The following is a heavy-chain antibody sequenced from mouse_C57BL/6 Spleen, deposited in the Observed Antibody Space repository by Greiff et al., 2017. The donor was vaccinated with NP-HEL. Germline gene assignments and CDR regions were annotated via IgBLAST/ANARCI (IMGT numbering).Heavy chain of an antibody. CDR3: ARSPNWDGTYFDY. CDR2: INPSSGYT. J-gene: IGHJ2*01. V-gene: IGHV1-7*01. CDR1: GYTFTSYW. Sequence: QVQLKQSGAELAKPGASVKLSCKASGYTFTSYWMHWVKQRPGQGLEWIGYINPSSGYTKYNQKFEDKATLTADKSSSTAYMQLSSLTYEDSAVYYCARSPNWDGTYFDYWGQGTTLTVSS. D-gene: IGHD4-1*01.